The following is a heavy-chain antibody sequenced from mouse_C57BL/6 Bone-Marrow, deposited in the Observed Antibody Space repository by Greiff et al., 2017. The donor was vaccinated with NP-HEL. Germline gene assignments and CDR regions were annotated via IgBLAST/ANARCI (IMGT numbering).Heavy chain of an antibody. CDR3: ARWRYYYGSSPWYFDV. Sequence: VQLQQSGAELVRPGTSVKMSCKASGYTFTNYWIGWAKQRPGHGLEWSGDIYPGGGYTNYNEKFKGKATLTADKSSSTAYMQFSSLTSEDSAIYYCARWRYYYGSSPWYFDVWGTGTTVTVSS. CDR1: GYTFTNYW. D-gene: IGHD1-1*01. CDR2: IYPGGGYT. J-gene: IGHJ1*03. V-gene: IGHV1-63*01.